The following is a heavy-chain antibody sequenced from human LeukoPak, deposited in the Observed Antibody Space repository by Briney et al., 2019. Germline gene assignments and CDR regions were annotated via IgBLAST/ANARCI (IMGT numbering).Heavy chain of an antibody. CDR2: ISGSGGNT. CDR3: ARVLHKRNYDSSTYYGY. CDR1: GFTFTSHA. D-gene: IGHD3-22*01. V-gene: IGHV3-23*01. J-gene: IGHJ4*02. Sequence: PGGSLRLSCAASGFTFTSHAMSWVRQAPGRGLEWVSAISGSGGNTYYADSVKGRFTISRDNAKNSLYLQMNSLRAEDTAVYYCARVLHKRNYDSSTYYGYWGQGTLVTVSS.